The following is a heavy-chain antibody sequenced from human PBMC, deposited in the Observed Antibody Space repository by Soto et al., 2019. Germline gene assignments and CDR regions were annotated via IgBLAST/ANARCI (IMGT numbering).Heavy chain of an antibody. J-gene: IGHJ5*02. Sequence: QTLSLTCAISGDSVSSNSAAWNWIRQSPTRGLEWLGRTYYRSKWYNDYAVSVKSRITINPDTSKNQFSLQLNSVTPEDTAVYYCARVETYSSSIIWFGPCGQGTLVTVS. D-gene: IGHD6-6*01. CDR3: ARVETYSSSIIWFGP. CDR1: GDSVSSNSAA. CDR2: TYYRSKWYN. V-gene: IGHV6-1*01.